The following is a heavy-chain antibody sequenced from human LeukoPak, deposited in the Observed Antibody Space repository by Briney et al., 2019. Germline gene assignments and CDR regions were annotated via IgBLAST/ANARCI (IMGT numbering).Heavy chain of an antibody. CDR2: ISNDGSIK. J-gene: IGHJ4*02. CDR3: AIDDSGYDFEY. Sequence: GGSLRLSCAASGFTFSNYGMHWIRQAPGEGLEWVAVISNDGSIKYSADPVKGRFTVCRDNTKNTLYMQMSSLRAEDTAVFYCAIDDSGYDFEYWGQGTLVTVSA. CDR1: GFTFSNYG. V-gene: IGHV3-30*03. D-gene: IGHD5-12*01.